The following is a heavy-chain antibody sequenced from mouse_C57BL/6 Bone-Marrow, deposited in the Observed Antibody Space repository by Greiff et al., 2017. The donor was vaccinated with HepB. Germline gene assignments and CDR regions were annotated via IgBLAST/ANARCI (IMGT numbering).Heavy chain of an antibody. CDR1: GYAFSSSW. J-gene: IGHJ2*01. D-gene: IGHD4-1*01. CDR2: IYPGDGDT. Sequence: QVQLQQSGAELARPGASVKISCKASGYAFSSSWMNWVKQRPGKGLEWIGRIYPGDGDTNYNGKFKGKATLTADKSSSTAYMQLSSLTSEDSAVYFCALGRDYWGQGTTLTVSS. CDR3: ALGRDY. V-gene: IGHV1-82*01.